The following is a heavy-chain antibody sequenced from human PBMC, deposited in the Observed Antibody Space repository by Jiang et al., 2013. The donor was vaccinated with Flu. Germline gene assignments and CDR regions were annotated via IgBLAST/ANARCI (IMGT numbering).Heavy chain of an antibody. J-gene: IGHJ4*02. CDR2: IYYSGST. CDR3: ASGLDHLLPRNFDY. Sequence: KPSETLSLTCTVSGGSISSSSYYWGWIRQPPGKGLEWIGSIYYSGSTYYNPSLKSRVTISVDTSRNQFSLKLSSVTAADTAVYYCASGLDHLLPRNFDYWGQGTLVTVSS. V-gene: IGHV4-39*01. D-gene: IGHD2-2*01. CDR1: GGSISSSSYY.